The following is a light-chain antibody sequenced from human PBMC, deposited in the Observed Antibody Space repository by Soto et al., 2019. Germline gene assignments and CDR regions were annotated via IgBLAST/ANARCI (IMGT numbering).Light chain of an antibody. Sequence: QSALTQPASVSGSPGQSITISCTGTSSDVGGYNYVSWYQQHPGTAPKLMIYNVSNRPSGVSIRFSGSKSGNTASLTISGLQAVDEADYYCSSCTISSSWVFGGGTKLTVL. CDR2: NVS. V-gene: IGLV2-14*01. CDR1: SSDVGGYNY. CDR3: SSCTISSSWV. J-gene: IGLJ3*02.